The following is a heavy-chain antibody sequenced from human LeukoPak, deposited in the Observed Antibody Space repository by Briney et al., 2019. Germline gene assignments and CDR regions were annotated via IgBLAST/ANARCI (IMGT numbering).Heavy chain of an antibody. CDR3: VREGIVGVYFDY. J-gene: IGHJ4*02. CDR1: GGSFSGYY. Sequence: PSETLSLTCAVYGGSFSGYYWSWIRQPPGKGLEWIGEINHSGSTNYNPSLKSRVTISVDTSKNQFSLKLSSVTAADTAVYYCVREGIVGVYFDYWGQGTLVTVSS. V-gene: IGHV4-34*01. D-gene: IGHD1-26*01. CDR2: INHSGST.